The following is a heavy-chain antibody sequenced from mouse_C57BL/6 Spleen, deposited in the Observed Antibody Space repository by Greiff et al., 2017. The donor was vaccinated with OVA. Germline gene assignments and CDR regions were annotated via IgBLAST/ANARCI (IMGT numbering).Heavy chain of an antibody. Sequence: QVHVKHPGAELVKPGASVKLSCKASGYTFTSYWMHWVKQRPGQGLEWIGMIHPNSGSTNYNEKFKSKATLTVDKSSSTAYMQLSSLTSEDSAVYYCARYEDYYGSSYEGFAYWGQGTLVTVSA. V-gene: IGHV1-64*01. CDR1: GYTFTSYW. D-gene: IGHD1-1*01. CDR2: IHPNSGST. J-gene: IGHJ3*01. CDR3: ARYEDYYGSSYEGFAY.